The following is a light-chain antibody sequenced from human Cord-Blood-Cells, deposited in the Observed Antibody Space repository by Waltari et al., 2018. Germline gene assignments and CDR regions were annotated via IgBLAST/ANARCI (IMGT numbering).Light chain of an antibody. J-gene: IGLJ1*01. CDR3: SSYTSSSSYV. Sequence: QSALTQPASVAGSPGQSVTISRTGTSSGVGGYNYVSWYQQHPGKAPKLLIYEVSNRPSGVSNRFSGSKSGNTASLTISGLQAEDEADYYCSSYTSSSSYVFGTGTKVTVL. V-gene: IGLV2-14*01. CDR2: EVS. CDR1: SSGVGGYNY.